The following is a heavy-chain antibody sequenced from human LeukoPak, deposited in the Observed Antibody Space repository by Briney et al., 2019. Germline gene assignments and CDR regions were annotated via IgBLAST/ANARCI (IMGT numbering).Heavy chain of an antibody. CDR2: IYPGDSDT. Sequence: GESLKISCKGSGYSFTNYWIAWVRQMPGKGLEWMGTIYPGDSDTRYRPSFQGQVTISADKSISTAYQQWSSLKASDTAMYYCARQRSGYYASGTRDTFDIWGQGTMVTVSS. CDR3: ARQRSGYYASGTRDTFDI. D-gene: IGHD3-10*01. V-gene: IGHV5-51*01. J-gene: IGHJ3*02. CDR1: GYSFTNYW.